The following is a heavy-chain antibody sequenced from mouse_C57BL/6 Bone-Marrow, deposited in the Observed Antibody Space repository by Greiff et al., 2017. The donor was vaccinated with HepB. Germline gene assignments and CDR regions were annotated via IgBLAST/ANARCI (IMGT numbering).Heavy chain of an antibody. CDR1: GFTFSSYT. Sequence: EVMLVESGGGLVKPGGSLKLSCAASGFTFSSYTMSWVRQTPEKRLEWVATISGGGGNTYYPDSVKGRVTISRDNAKNTLYRQMSSLRSEDTALYYCARDYYGSSYPFDYWGQGTTLTVSS. V-gene: IGHV5-9*01. CDR3: ARDYYGSSYPFDY. D-gene: IGHD1-1*01. CDR2: ISGGGGNT. J-gene: IGHJ2*01.